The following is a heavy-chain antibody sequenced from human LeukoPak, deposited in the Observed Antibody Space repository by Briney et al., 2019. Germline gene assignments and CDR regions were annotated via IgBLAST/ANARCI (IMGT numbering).Heavy chain of an antibody. CDR1: GFTFSSYS. Sequence: GGSLRLSCAASGFTFSSYSMNWVRQAPGKGLEWVSSISSSSTYIFYADSVKGRFTISGDNAKNSLYLQMNSLRAEDTAVYYCATSPLWGYAFDIWGQGTMVTVSS. V-gene: IGHV3-21*01. CDR2: ISSSSTYI. D-gene: IGHD2/OR15-2a*01. J-gene: IGHJ3*02. CDR3: ATSPLWGYAFDI.